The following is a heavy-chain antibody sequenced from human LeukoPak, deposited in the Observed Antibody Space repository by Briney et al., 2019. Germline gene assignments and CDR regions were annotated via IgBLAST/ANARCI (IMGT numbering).Heavy chain of an antibody. Sequence: SETLSLTATVSGGSSSSYYWSWIRQPPGKGLEGIGYIYYSRSTNYNPSLKSRVTISVDTSKNQFSLKLSSVTAADTAVYYCARDRTLNYYDSSGYAGDAFDIWGQGTMVTVSS. CDR1: GGSSSSYY. CDR2: IYYSRST. D-gene: IGHD3-22*01. CDR3: ARDRTLNYYDSSGYAGDAFDI. V-gene: IGHV4-59*01. J-gene: IGHJ3*02.